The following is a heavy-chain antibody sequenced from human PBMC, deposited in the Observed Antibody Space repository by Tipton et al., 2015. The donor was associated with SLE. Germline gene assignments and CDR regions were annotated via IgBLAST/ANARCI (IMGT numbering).Heavy chain of an antibody. Sequence: SLRLSCAASGFTFSSYGIHWVRQAPGKGLEWVAVIWYDGSNKYYADSVKGRFTISRDNSKNTLYLQMNSLRAEDTAVYYCARGAERYYYGSGSYYPAGYGMDVWGQGTTVTVSS. CDR1: GFTFSSYG. CDR2: IWYDGSNK. V-gene: IGHV3-33*01. CDR3: ARGAERYYYGSGSYYPAGYGMDV. D-gene: IGHD3-10*01. J-gene: IGHJ6*02.